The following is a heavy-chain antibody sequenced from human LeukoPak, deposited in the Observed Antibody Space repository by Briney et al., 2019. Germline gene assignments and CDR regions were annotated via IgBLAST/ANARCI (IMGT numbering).Heavy chain of an antibody. CDR3: AKEWGSSGSSKPNDY. CDR1: GFTFGDYA. V-gene: IGHV3-23*01. Sequence: GGSLTLSCAASGFTFGDYAMSWVRQAPGKGLEWVSGISGSASSTYYADSVKGRFTITRDNPKKTLHLHMNSLRGEDTAVYYCAKEWGSSGSSKPNDYWGQGTLVTVSS. J-gene: IGHJ4*02. CDR2: ISGSASST. D-gene: IGHD6-6*01.